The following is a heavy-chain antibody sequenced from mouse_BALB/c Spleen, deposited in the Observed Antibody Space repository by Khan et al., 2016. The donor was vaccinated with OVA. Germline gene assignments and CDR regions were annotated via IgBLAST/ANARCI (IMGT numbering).Heavy chain of an antibody. Sequence: VQLQESGPGLVAPSQSLSITCTISGFSLTNYGVHWVRQPPGKGLEWLVVIRSDGSTTYNSALKSRLSISKDNSKSQVFLKMNSLQTDDTAMYYCARQPYYHYYIMDYWGQGTSVTVSS. D-gene: IGHD2-10*01. V-gene: IGHV2-6-1*01. CDR1: GFSLTNYG. CDR3: ARQPYYHYYIMDY. CDR2: IRSDGST. J-gene: IGHJ4*01.